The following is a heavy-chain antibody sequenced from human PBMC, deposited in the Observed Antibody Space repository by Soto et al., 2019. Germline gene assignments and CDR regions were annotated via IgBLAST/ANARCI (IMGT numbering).Heavy chain of an antibody. V-gene: IGHV4-34*01. Sequence: SETLSLTCAVYGGSFSGYYWSWIRQPPGKGLEWIGEINHSGSTNYNPSPKSRVTISVDTSKNQFSLKLSSVTAADTAVYYCARGHDILTGSTRYFDYWGQGTLVTVSS. CDR2: INHSGST. J-gene: IGHJ4*02. CDR1: GGSFSGYY. CDR3: ARGHDILTGSTRYFDY. D-gene: IGHD3-9*01.